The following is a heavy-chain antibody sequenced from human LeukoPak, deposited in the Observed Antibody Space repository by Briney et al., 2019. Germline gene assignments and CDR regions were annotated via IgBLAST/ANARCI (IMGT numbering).Heavy chain of an antibody. CDR3: AREGRGNSAGFDY. CDR2: ILYSGNT. V-gene: IGHV4-59*01. D-gene: IGHD4-23*01. Sequence: SETLSLTCTVSGGSINNYYWSWIRQPPGRGLEWIGYILYSGNTYYNPSLKSRVTISVDTSKNQFSLKLSSVTAADTAVYYCAREGRGNSAGFDYWGQGTLVTVSS. CDR1: GGSINNYY. J-gene: IGHJ4*02.